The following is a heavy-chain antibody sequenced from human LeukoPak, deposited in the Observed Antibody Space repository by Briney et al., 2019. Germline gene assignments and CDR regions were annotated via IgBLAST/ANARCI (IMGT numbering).Heavy chain of an antibody. J-gene: IGHJ5*02. V-gene: IGHV4-59*08. CDR2: ISYSGST. Sequence: PSETLSLTCTVSGGSISSHYWSWIRQPPEKGLEWVGYISYSGSTNYNPSLKSRVTISLEPSKNQFSLRLTSVTAADTAVYYCARFKPYNWFDPWGQGTLVTVSS. CDR3: ARFKPYNWFDP. CDR1: GGSISSHY.